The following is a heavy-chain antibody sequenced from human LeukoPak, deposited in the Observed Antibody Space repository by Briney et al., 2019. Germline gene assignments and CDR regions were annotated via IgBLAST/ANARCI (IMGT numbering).Heavy chain of an antibody. Sequence: ASVKVSCKASGYTFTNGISWVRQVPGQGLEWMGWINTNTGNPTFAQGFTGRFVFSLDTSVSTAYLQINSLTTDDTAVYFCATRYSTSHYYYLDVWGKGTTVTVSS. J-gene: IGHJ6*03. D-gene: IGHD6-13*01. CDR3: ATRYSTSHYYYLDV. CDR2: INTNTGNP. CDR1: GYTFTNG. V-gene: IGHV7-4-1*02.